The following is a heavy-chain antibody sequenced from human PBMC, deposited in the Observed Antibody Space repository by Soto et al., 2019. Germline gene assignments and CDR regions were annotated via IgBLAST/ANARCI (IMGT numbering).Heavy chain of an antibody. V-gene: IGHV4-4*09. Sequence: SETLSLTCDVSGASVSHYFWSWIRQPPGKGLEWLGYMSSSGDSISNPALKSRITISLDMSRNHVSLKMSSVTAADTAVYYCVRDSPKIILRTPTLWGQGTLVTVSS. J-gene: IGHJ4*02. CDR2: MSSSGDS. D-gene: IGHD3-3*01. CDR1: GASVSHYF. CDR3: VRDSPKIILRTPTL.